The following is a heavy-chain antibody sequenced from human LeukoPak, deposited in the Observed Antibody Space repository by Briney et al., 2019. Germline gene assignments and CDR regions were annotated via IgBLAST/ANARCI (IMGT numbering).Heavy chain of an antibody. CDR2: IYHSGST. V-gene: IGHV4-30-2*01. CDR1: DDSISSDDYS. CDR3: ARIVSTWFYGMDV. Sequence: PSQTLSLTCTVSDDSISSDDYSWSWIRQPPGKGLEWIGYIYHSGSTYYNPSLKSRVTISVDRSKNQLSLKLNSVTAADTAVYYCARIVSTWFYGMDVWGQGTTVTVSS. J-gene: IGHJ6*02. D-gene: IGHD2-2*01.